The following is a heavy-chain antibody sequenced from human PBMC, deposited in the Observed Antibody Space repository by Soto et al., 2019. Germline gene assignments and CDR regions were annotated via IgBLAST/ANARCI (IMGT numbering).Heavy chain of an antibody. V-gene: IGHV3-23*01. CDR2: ISGSGGST. Sequence: CGSLRLSCAASGFTFIYYSISWVRQAPGKGLEWVSAISGSGGSTYYADSVKGRFTISRDNSKNTLYLQMNSLRAEDTAVYYCAKAPVDYVWGSYDYWGEGTLVTVSS. CDR3: AKAPVDYVWGSYDY. CDR1: GFTFIYYS. J-gene: IGHJ4*02. D-gene: IGHD3-16*01.